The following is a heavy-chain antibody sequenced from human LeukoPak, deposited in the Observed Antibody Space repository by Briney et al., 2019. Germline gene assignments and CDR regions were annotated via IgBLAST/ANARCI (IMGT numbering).Heavy chain of an antibody. Sequence: GRFTISRDNAKNSLHLQMNSLRAEDTAVYYCARVLTGRDYWGQGTLVTVSS. D-gene: IGHD3-9*01. V-gene: IGHV3-11*06. J-gene: IGHJ4*02. CDR3: ARVLTGRDY.